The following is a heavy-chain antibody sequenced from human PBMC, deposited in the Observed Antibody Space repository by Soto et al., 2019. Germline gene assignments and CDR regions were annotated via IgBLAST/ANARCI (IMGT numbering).Heavy chain of an antibody. CDR2: ISSSSSTI. CDR1: GFTFSSYS. J-gene: IGHJ4*02. CDR3: ARDMRPGPFYFDY. V-gene: IGHV3-48*01. D-gene: IGHD2-2*01. Sequence: GGCLRLSCAASGFTFSSYSMNWVRQAPGKGLEWVSYISSSSSTIYYADSVKGRFTISRDNAKNSLYLQMNSLRAEDTAVYYCARDMRPGPFYFDYWGQGTLVTVSS.